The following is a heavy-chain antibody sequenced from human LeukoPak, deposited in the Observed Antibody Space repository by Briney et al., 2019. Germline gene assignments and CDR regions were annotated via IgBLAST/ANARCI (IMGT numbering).Heavy chain of an antibody. CDR2: IYYSGST. CDR3: ARGGLYSDILTGKNWFDP. Sequence: SDTLSLTCTVSGGSISSYYWSWLRQPPGKGLEWIGHIYYSGSTNYNPSLKSRVTISEDTSKNQFSLKLSYLTAADPAVYYCARGGLYSDILTGKNWFDPWGQGTLVTVSS. V-gene: IGHV4-59*07. D-gene: IGHD3-9*01. CDR1: GGSISSYY. J-gene: IGHJ5*02.